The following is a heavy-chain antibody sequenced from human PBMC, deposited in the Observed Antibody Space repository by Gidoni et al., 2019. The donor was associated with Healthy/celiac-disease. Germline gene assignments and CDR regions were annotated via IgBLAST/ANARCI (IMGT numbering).Heavy chain of an antibody. CDR3: AKDISAGYSSGCYDY. CDR2: ISYDGSNK. J-gene: IGHJ4*02. CDR1: GFTFRSYG. D-gene: IGHD6-19*01. V-gene: IGHV3-30*18. Sequence: QVQRVESGGGVVQPGRSLRLSCAAPGFTFRSYGMHWVRQAPGKGLEWGAVISYDGSNKYYADSVKGRFTISRDNSKNTLYLQMNSLRAEDTAVYYCAKDISAGYSSGCYDYWGQGTLVTVSS.